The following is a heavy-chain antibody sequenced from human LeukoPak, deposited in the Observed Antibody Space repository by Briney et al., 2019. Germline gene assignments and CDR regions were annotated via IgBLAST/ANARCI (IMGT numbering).Heavy chain of an antibody. CDR1: GGTFSSYA. CDR3: ARDKDIVVVPAARGYYYYGMDV. Sequence: SVKVSCKASGGTFSSYAISWVRQAPGQGLEWMGRIIPILGIANYAQKFQGRVTITADKSTSTAYMELSSLRSEDTAVYYCARDKDIVVVPAARGYYYYGMDVWGQGTTVTVSS. J-gene: IGHJ6*02. D-gene: IGHD2-2*01. V-gene: IGHV1-69*04. CDR2: IIPILGIA.